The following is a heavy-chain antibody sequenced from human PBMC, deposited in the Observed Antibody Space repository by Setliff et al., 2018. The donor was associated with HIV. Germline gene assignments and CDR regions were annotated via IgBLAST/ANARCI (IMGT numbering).Heavy chain of an antibody. Sequence: ASVKVSCKPSGYAFATYDINWVRQAAGQGLEWMGWMNPYSGNTGYAQKFRGRITMTRDTSTSTVYMELSSLRSEDTAVYYCARWYGFHSSSSVLGFWGQGTLVTVSS. CDR1: GYAFATYD. J-gene: IGHJ4*02. D-gene: IGHD6-6*01. V-gene: IGHV1-8*02. CDR2: MNPYSGNT. CDR3: ARWYGFHSSSSVLGF.